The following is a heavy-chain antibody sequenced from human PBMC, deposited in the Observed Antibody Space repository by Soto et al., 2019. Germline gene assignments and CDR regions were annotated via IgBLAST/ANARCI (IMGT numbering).Heavy chain of an antibody. CDR1: GGSISSSNW. CDR3: ASDSREQLGY. D-gene: IGHD6-13*01. CDR2: IYHSGST. J-gene: IGHJ4*02. V-gene: IGHV4-4*02. Sequence: QVQMQESGPGLVKPSGTLSLTCAVSGGSISSSNWWSWVRQPPGKGRGWIGEIYHSGSTTYNPSLKRRVTISVDKSKNQFSLKLSSVTAADTAGYYCASDSREQLGYWGQGTLVTVSS.